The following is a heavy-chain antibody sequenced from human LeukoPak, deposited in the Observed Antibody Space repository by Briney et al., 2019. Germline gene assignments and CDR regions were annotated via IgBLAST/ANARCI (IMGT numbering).Heavy chain of an antibody. V-gene: IGHV4-59*10. Sequence: SETLSLTCAVYGGSFSGYYWSWIRQPAGKGLEWIGRIYTSGSTNYNPSLKSRVTISVDTSKNQFSLKLSSVTAADTAVYYCARRYYDYVWGSYRPDAFDIWGQGTMVTVSS. CDR3: ARRYYDYVWGSYRPDAFDI. CDR1: GGSFSGYY. J-gene: IGHJ3*02. CDR2: IYTSGST. D-gene: IGHD3-16*02.